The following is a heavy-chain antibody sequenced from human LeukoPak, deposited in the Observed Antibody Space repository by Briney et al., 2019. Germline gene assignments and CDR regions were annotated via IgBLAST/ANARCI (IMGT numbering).Heavy chain of an antibody. J-gene: IGHJ4*02. V-gene: IGHV3-23*01. Sequence: TGGSLRLSCAASRFTFSSYFMSWVRQAPGKGLEWVSVISGSGGTTYYAVSVKGRFTISRDNSKNTLYLQMNSLRAEDTAVYYCAKDCVYYYDSSGPYYFDYWGQGTLVTVSS. CDR2: ISGSGGTT. CDR1: RFTFSSYF. CDR3: AKDCVYYYDSSGPYYFDY. D-gene: IGHD3-22*01.